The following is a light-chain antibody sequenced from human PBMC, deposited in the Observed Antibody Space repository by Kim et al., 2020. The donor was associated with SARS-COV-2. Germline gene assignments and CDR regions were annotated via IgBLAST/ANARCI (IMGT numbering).Light chain of an antibody. CDR2: EVN. CDR1: SVVSSGYDF. CDR3: SSYAGRQNLV. V-gene: IGLV2-8*01. J-gene: IGLJ2*01. Sequence: GQSVTVSCTGTSVVSSGYDFVAWYQQPPGKAPRVMINEVNKRPSGVPDRFSGSKSGNTASLTVSGLQAEDEADYYCSSYAGRQNLVFGGGTQLTVL.